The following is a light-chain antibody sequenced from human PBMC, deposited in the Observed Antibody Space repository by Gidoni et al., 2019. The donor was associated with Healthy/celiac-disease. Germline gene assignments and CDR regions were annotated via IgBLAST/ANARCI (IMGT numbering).Light chain of an antibody. CDR3: QQYNSYPYT. CDR1: QSISSW. J-gene: IGKJ2*01. V-gene: IGKV1-5*01. CDR2: DAS. Sequence: DSQMTQSPSTLSASVGDRVTITCRASQSISSWLAWYQQKPGKAPKLLIYDASSLESGVPSRFSGSGSVTEFTLTISSLQPDDFATYYCQQYNSYPYTFGQGTKLEIK.